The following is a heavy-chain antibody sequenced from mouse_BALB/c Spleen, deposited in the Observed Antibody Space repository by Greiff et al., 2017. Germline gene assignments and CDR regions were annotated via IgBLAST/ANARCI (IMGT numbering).Heavy chain of an antibody. V-gene: IGHV3-8*02. Sequence: EVKLVESGPSLVKPSQTLSLTCSVTGDSITSGYWNWIRKFPGNKLEYMGYISYSGSTYYNPSLKSRISITRDTSKNQYYLQLNSVTTEDTATYYCARGGKGNFYFDYWGQGTTLTVSS. J-gene: IGHJ2*01. CDR2: ISYSGST. CDR3: ARGGKGNFYFDY. CDR1: GDSITSGY. D-gene: IGHD2-1*01.